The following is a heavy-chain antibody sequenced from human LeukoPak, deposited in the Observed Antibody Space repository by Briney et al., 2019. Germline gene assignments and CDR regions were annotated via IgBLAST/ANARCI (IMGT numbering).Heavy chain of an antibody. V-gene: IGHV4-59*08. CDR2: IYYTGST. Sequence: SETLSLTCTLSGGSISTYYWSWVRQPPGKGLEWIGYIYYTGSTDYNPSLKSRVTMSVDTSKNQFSLKLSSVTAADTAVYYCARQGHDYVWGSYRYLTMLDYWGQGTLVTVSS. CDR1: GGSISTYY. J-gene: IGHJ4*02. CDR3: ARQGHDYVWGSYRYLTMLDY. D-gene: IGHD3-16*02.